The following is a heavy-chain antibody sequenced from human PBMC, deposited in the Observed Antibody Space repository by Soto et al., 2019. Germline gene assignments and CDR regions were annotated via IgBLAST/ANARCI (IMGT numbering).Heavy chain of an antibody. J-gene: IGHJ4*02. V-gene: IGHV1-46*03. D-gene: IGHD5-12*01. CDR1: GYTFTSYA. CDR2: INPSGGST. CDR3: ARITAYSGYDYTLDY. Sequence: GASVKVSCKASGYTFTSYAMHWVRQAPGQGLEWMGIINPSGGSTSYAQKFQGRVTMTRDTSTSTVYMELSSLRSEDTAVYYCARITAYSGYDYTLDYWGQGTLVTVSS.